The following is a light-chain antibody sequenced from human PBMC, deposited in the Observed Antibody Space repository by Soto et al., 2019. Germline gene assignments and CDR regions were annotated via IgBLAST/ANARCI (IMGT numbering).Light chain of an antibody. CDR3: MQARHIPFT. CDR1: QSLLYSNGYNY. CDR2: LGS. J-gene: IGKJ3*01. Sequence: DVVMTQSPLSLPVTPGEPASISCRSSQSLLYSNGYNYLDWYLQKPGQSPQLLIYLGSNRASGVPDRFSGSGSGTDFTLKISRVEPEAVVVYYCMQARHIPFTFGPGTKVHIK. V-gene: IGKV2-28*01.